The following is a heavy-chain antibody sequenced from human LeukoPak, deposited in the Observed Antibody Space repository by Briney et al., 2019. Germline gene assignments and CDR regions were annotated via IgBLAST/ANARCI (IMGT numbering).Heavy chain of an antibody. CDR3: ARSIAAAGIRWFDP. D-gene: IGHD6-13*01. Sequence: ASETLSLTGAVYGGSFSGYYWSWIRQPPGKGLEWIGEINHSGSTNSNPSLKSRVTISVDTSKNQFSLKLSSVTAADTAVYYCARSIAAAGIRWFDPWGQGTLVTVSS. CDR1: GGSFSGYY. CDR2: INHSGST. V-gene: IGHV4-34*01. J-gene: IGHJ5*02.